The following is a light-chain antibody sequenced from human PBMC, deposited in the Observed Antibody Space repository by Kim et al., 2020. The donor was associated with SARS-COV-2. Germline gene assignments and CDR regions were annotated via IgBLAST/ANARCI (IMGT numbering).Light chain of an antibody. J-gene: IGLJ2*01. CDR1: SGIIAGNF. Sequence: NFMLTKYRSVSESPGKTVTISCTRSSGIIAGNFVQWYQQRPGSAPTNVIYEDIQRPSGVPDRFSGSIDSSSNSASLTISGLRTEDEATYYCQSYDRTTVIFGGGTQLTVL. CDR2: EDI. CDR3: QSYDRTTVI. V-gene: IGLV6-57*03.